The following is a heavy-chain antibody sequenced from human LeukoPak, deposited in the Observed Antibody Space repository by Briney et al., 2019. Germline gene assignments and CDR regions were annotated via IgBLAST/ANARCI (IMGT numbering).Heavy chain of an antibody. CDR2: IYYSGTT. V-gene: IGHV4-59*01. Sequence: PSETLSLTCTVSGGSMRSYYWSWIRQPPGKGLEWIGYIYYSGTTKYNPSLKSRVTISVDTSKNQFSLKLNSLTAADTAVYYCARGHTESADDYGNWFHPWGQGTLVTVSS. CDR3: ARGHTESADDYGNWFHP. D-gene: IGHD5-12*01. CDR1: GGSMRSYY. J-gene: IGHJ5*02.